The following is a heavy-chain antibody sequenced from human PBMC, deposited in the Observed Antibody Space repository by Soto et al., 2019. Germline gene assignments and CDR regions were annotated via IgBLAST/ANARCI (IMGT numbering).Heavy chain of an antibody. CDR3: ARDQIPYTVTFDY. CDR1: GFTFSDYY. CDR2: ISSSGSTI. J-gene: IGHJ4*02. Sequence: TGGSLRLSCAASGFTFSDYYMSWIRQAPGKGLEWVSYISSSGSTIYYADSVKGRFTISRDNAKNSLYLQMNSLRAEDTAVYYCARDQIPYTVTFDYWGQGTLVTVSS. V-gene: IGHV3-11*01. D-gene: IGHD4-4*01.